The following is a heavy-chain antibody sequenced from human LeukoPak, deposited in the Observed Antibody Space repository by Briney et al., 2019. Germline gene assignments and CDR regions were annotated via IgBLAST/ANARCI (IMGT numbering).Heavy chain of an antibody. CDR1: GFTFSSHA. D-gene: IGHD5-18*01. CDR3: ANEIQPNDY. V-gene: IGHV3-23*01. J-gene: IGHJ4*02. CDR2: ISISGYTT. Sequence: GGSLRLSCGASGFTFSSHAMTWVRQAPGKGLEWVSAISISGYTTYYADAVKGRFTISRENSKNTVYLQMNSLRAEDTAVYYGANEIQPNDYWGQETLVTVSS.